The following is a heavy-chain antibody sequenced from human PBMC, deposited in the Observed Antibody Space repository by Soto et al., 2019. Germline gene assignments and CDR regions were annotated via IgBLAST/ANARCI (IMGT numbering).Heavy chain of an antibody. V-gene: IGHV5-51*01. CDR2: IYPGDSDT. CDR3: ARGAPGYYYYMDV. CDR1: GDSFINYW. Sequence: LGESLKISCKGSGDSFINYWIGWVRQMPGKGLEWMGIIYPGDSDTRYSPSFQGQVTISADKSISTAYLQWSSLKASDTAMYYCARGAPGYYYYMDVWGKGTTVTVSS. J-gene: IGHJ6*03.